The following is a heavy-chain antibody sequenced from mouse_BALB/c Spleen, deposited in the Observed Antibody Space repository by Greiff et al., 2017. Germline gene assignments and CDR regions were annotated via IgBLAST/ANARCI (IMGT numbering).Heavy chain of an antibody. CDR3: ARSLPYSSYAMDY. D-gene: IGHD2-10*01. CDR1: GFTFSDYY. Sequence: EVKVVESGGGLVKPGGSLKLSCAASGFTFSDYYMYWVRQTPEKRLEWVATISDGGSYTYYPDSVKGRFTISRDNAKNNLYLQMSSLKSEDTAMYYCARSLPYSSYAMDYWGQGTSVTVSS. J-gene: IGHJ4*01. V-gene: IGHV5-4*02. CDR2: ISDGGSYT.